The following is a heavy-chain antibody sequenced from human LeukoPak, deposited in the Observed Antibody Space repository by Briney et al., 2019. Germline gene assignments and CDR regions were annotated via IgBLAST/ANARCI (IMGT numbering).Heavy chain of an antibody. J-gene: IGHJ4*02. CDR3: ARALRGFNYGYPYFDY. D-gene: IGHD5-18*01. CDR1: GGSISSSSYY. Sequence: SETLSLTCTVSGGSISSSSYYWGWIRQPPGKGLEWIGSIYYSGSTYYNPSLKSRVTISVDTSKSQFSLKLSSVTAADTAVYYCARALRGFNYGYPYFDYWGQGTLVTVSS. V-gene: IGHV4-39*07. CDR2: IYYSGST.